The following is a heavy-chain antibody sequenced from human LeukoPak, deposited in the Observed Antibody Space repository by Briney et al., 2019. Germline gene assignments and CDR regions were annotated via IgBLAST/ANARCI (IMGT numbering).Heavy chain of an antibody. Sequence: SETLSLTCTVSGYSISSGYYWGWIRQPPGKGREWIGSIYHSGSTYYNPSLKSRVTISVDTSKNQFSLKLSSVTAADTAVYYCARGGLIVVSPFDYWGQGTLVTVSS. CDR2: IYHSGST. CDR3: ARGGLIVVSPFDY. CDR1: GYSISSGYY. D-gene: IGHD3-22*01. V-gene: IGHV4-38-2*02. J-gene: IGHJ4*02.